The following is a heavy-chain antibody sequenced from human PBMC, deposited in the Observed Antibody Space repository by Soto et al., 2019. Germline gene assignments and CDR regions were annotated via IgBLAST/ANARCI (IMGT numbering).Heavy chain of an antibody. CDR1: GFSFASYG. D-gene: IGHD2-2*01. V-gene: IGHV1-18*04. CDR3: ARDLDKVVSAAPGY. Sequence: ASVNVSWEACGFSFASYGMSWLRKAPGQGLKWXGWISAYNFNNSCAQKLRGRVTMTTDTYTSTAYMELRSLRSDDTAVYYCARDLDKVVSAAPGYWGQGTLVTVSS. CDR2: ISAYNFNN. J-gene: IGHJ4*02.